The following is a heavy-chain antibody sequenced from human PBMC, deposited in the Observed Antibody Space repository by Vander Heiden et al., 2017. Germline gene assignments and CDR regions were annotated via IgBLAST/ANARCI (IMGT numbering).Heavy chain of an antibody. V-gene: IGHV3-23*01. CDR2: VSGTGDST. Sequence: EVQLLESGGGLVQPGESLRLSCAASGVPFSGYVMSWVRQAPGKGLEWVSTVSGTGDSTYYADSVKGRFTISRDNSKNRLYLQMNSLRAEDTAVYYCAKDRDIVVVPATIGNWGQGTLVTVSS. D-gene: IGHD2-2*01. CDR3: AKDRDIVVVPATIGN. J-gene: IGHJ4*02. CDR1: GVPFSGYV.